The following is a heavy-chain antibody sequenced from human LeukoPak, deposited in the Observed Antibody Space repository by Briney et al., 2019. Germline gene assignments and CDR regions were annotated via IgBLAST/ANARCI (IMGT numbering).Heavy chain of an antibody. CDR2: IRSDGSNK. CDR1: GFTFSSYG. D-gene: IGHD3-22*01. Sequence: GGSLRLSCAASGFTFSSYGMHWVRQAPGKGLEWVAFIRSDGSNKYYADSVKGRFTISRDNSKNTLYLQMNSLRAEDTAVYYCAKYYDSSGYYFGQFDYWGQGTLVTVSS. CDR3: AKYYDSSGYYFGQFDY. V-gene: IGHV3-30*02. J-gene: IGHJ4*02.